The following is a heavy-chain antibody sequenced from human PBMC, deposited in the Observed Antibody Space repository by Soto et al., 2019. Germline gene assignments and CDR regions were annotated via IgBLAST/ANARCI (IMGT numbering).Heavy chain of an antibody. J-gene: IGHJ6*02. CDR3: ARQGNSRVVVPAAIVRYYYGMDV. CDR2: IDPSDSYT. D-gene: IGHD2-2*02. Sequence: PGESLKISCKGSGYSFTSYWISWVRQMPGKGLEWMGRIDPSDSYTNYSPSFQGHVTISADKSISTAYLQWSSLKASGTAMYYCARQGNSRVVVPAAIVRYYYGMDVWGQGTTVTVSS. CDR1: GYSFTSYW. V-gene: IGHV5-10-1*01.